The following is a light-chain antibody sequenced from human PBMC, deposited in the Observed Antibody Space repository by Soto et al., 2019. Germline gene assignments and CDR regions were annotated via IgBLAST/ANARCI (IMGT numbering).Light chain of an antibody. V-gene: IGKV1-39*01. CDR3: QQSYSTPTT. CDR1: QSISSY. Sequence: DIQMTQSPSSLSASVGDRVTITCRTSQSISSYLNWYQQQPRDAPTLLIYGVFSLESGVPSRFSGGGSGTDFSLTISSLQPEDFAVYYCQQSYSTPTTFGQGTKVEIK. CDR2: GVF. J-gene: IGKJ2*01.